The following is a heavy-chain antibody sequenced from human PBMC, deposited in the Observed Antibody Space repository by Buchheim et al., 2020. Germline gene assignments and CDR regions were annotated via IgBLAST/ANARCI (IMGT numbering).Heavy chain of an antibody. V-gene: IGHV4-59*01. Sequence: QVQLQESGPGLVKPSETLSLTCTVSGVSISTYYWTWIRQPPGKGLEWIAYTYSRGTTRYNPSLNSRITISEETSKNQLSLEVRSVTAADTAVYYCAESAADKPGTLDYWGQGTL. CDR2: TYSRGTT. CDR1: GVSISTYY. CDR3: AESAADKPGTLDY. D-gene: IGHD6-13*01. J-gene: IGHJ4*02.